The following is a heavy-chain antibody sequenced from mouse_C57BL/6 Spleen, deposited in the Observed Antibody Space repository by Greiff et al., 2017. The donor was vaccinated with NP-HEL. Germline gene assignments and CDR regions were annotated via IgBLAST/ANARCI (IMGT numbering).Heavy chain of an antibody. CDR3: ARKEGSSGYWYFDV. J-gene: IGHJ1*03. Sequence: VQLVESGPGLVAPSQSLSITCTVSGFSLTSYAISWVRQPPGKGLEWLGVIWTGGGTNYNSALKSRLSISKDNSKSQVFLKMNSLQTDDTARYYCARKEGSSGYWYFDVWGTGTTVTVSS. CDR1: GFSLTSYA. CDR2: IWTGGGT. D-gene: IGHD1-1*01. V-gene: IGHV2-9-1*01.